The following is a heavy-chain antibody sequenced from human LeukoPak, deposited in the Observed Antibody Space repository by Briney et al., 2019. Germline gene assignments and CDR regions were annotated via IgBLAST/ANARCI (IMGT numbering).Heavy chain of an antibody. CDR3: ARGEGYGDLSY. Sequence: SETLSLTCTVSGGSISSYYWSWIRQPPGKGLEWIGYIYYSGSTNYNPSLKSRVTISVDTSKNQFSLKLSSVTAADTAVYYCARGEGYGDLSYWGQGTLVTVSS. CDR1: GGSISSYY. CDR2: IYYSGST. V-gene: IGHV4-59*12. D-gene: IGHD4-17*01. J-gene: IGHJ4*02.